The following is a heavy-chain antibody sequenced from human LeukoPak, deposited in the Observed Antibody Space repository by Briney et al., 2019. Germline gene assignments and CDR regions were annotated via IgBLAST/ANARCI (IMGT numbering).Heavy chain of an antibody. V-gene: IGHV3-23*01. Sequence: PGGSLRLSCAASGFTFSSYWMTWVRQAPEKGLEWVSAISGSGGSTYDADSVKGRFTISRDNSKNTLYLQMNSLRADETAVYYCAKDIERITAVGRTYWGQGTLVTVSS. CDR1: GFTFSSYW. CDR2: ISGSGGST. D-gene: IGHD6-13*01. CDR3: AKDIERITAVGRTY. J-gene: IGHJ4*02.